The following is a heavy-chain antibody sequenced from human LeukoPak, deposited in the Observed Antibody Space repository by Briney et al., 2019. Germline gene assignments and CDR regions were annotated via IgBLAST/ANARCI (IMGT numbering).Heavy chain of an antibody. CDR1: GFTVSSNY. D-gene: IGHD3-22*01. Sequence: GGSLRLSCAASGFTVSSNYISWVRQAPGKGLEWGSVIYSGGSTYYPDSVKGRFTISRDNSKKTLYLQMNSLRAEDTAVYYCARSSGYYYDSSGYPLGWFDPWGQGTLVTVSS. CDR3: ARSSGYYYDSSGYPLGWFDP. J-gene: IGHJ5*02. V-gene: IGHV3-66*02. CDR2: IYSGGST.